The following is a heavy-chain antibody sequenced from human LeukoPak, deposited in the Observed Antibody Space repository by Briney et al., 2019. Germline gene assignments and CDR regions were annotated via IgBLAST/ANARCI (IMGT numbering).Heavy chain of an antibody. D-gene: IGHD5-18*01. CDR3: ARVGGYSYGYFFERDYYYYYMDV. CDR1: GYTFTGYY. J-gene: IGHJ6*03. Sequence: GASVKVSCKASGYTFTGYYIHWVRQAPGQGLEWMGRINPNSGGTKYAQKFQDRVTMTRDTSISTAYMELSRLRSDDTAVYYCARVGGYSYGYFFERDYYYYYMDVWGKGTTVTVSS. V-gene: IGHV1-2*02. CDR2: INPNSGGT.